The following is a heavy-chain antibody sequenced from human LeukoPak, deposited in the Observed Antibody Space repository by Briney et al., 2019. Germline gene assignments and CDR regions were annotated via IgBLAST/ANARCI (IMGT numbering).Heavy chain of an antibody. D-gene: IGHD5-18*01. V-gene: IGHV4-39*07. Sequence: IPSETLSLTCTVSGGSISRYYWNWIRQPPGKGLEWIGSIYYSGSTYYNPSLKSRVTISVDTSKNQFSLKLSSVTAADTAVYYCARGYSYGGWWADYWGQGTLVTVSS. J-gene: IGHJ4*02. CDR3: ARGYSYGGWWADY. CDR1: GGSISRYY. CDR2: IYYSGST.